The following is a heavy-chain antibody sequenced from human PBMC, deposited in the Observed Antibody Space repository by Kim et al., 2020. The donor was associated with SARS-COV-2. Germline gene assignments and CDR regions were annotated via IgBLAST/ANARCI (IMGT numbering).Heavy chain of an antibody. D-gene: IGHD1-1*01. J-gene: IGHJ4*02. Sequence: AHSVKGRFTISRDNSKNTLYLQMNSLRAEDTAIYYCAKKATTSPTAYYFDYWGQGILVTVSS. V-gene: IGHV3-23*01. CDR3: AKKATTSPTAYYFDY.